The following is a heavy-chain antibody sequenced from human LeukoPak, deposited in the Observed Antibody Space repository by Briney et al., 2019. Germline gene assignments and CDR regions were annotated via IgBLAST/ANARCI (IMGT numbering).Heavy chain of an antibody. CDR2: VYDSGST. Sequence: SSETLSLTCSVSGDSISSYYWSWIRQPPGKGLEWIGHVYDSGSTYYNASLERRGPISVDTSKNQFPLKPSSLTTADTAVYYCARRYGGNSNDLYFVLWGRGTLVTVSS. CDR3: ARRYGGNSNDLYFVL. D-gene: IGHD4-23*01. CDR1: GDSISSYY. J-gene: IGHJ2*01. V-gene: IGHV4-59*01.